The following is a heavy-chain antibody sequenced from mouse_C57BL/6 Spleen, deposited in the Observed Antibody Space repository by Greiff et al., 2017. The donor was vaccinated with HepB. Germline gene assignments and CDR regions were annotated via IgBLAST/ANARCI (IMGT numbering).Heavy chain of an antibody. CDR1: GFTFSDYG. Sequence: EVMLVESGGGLVKPGGSLKLSCAASGFTFSDYGMHWVRQAPEKGLEWVAYISSGSSTIYYADTVKGRFTISRDNAKNTLFLQMTSLRSVDTAMYYCARRPIYYDYDYAMDYWGQGTSVTVSS. CDR3: ARRPIYYDYDYAMDY. V-gene: IGHV5-17*01. CDR2: ISSGSSTI. D-gene: IGHD2-4*01. J-gene: IGHJ4*01.